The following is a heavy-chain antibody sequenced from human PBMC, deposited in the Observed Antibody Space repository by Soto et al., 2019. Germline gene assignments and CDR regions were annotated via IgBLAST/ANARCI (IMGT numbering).Heavy chain of an antibody. CDR1: GGSISSYY. D-gene: IGHD4-17*01. CDR3: AKTTGSASFDY. J-gene: IGHJ4*02. CDR2: IYYSGST. Sequence: PSETLSLTCAVSGGSISSYYWSWIRQPPGKRLERIGYIYYSGSTNYNPSLKSLDNISLDTSKNLFSLKPSSLTAADTAVYYCAKTTGSASFDYWGQGTLVTVSS. V-gene: IGHV4-59*01.